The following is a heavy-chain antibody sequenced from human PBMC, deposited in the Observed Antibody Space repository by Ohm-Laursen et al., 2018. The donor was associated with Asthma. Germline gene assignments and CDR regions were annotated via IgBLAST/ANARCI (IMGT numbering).Heavy chain of an antibody. Sequence: PSQTLSLTCTVSGGSIGSGGYYWSWIRQHPGKGLEWIGYIYYSGSTYYNPSLKSRVTISVDTSKNQFSLKLSSVTAADTAVYYCVRDRLPNLGSFYGSGSSAFDPWGHGILVTVSS. J-gene: IGHJ5*02. D-gene: IGHD3-10*01. CDR3: VRDRLPNLGSFYGSGSSAFDP. CDR1: GGSIGSGGYY. V-gene: IGHV4-31*03. CDR2: IYYSGST.